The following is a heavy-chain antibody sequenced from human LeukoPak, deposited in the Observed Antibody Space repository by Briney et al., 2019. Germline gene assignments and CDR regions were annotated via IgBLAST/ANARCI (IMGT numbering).Heavy chain of an antibody. CDR2: ISGSGGST. Sequence: PGGSLRLSCAASGFTLSSYAMSWVRQAPGKGLEWVSAISGSGGSTYYADSVKGRFTISRDNSKNALYLQMNSLRAEDTAVYYCARDVTEPRYFDWLFSDAFDIWGQGTMVTVSS. CDR1: GFTLSSYA. J-gene: IGHJ3*02. CDR3: ARDVTEPRYFDWLFSDAFDI. V-gene: IGHV3-23*01. D-gene: IGHD3-9*01.